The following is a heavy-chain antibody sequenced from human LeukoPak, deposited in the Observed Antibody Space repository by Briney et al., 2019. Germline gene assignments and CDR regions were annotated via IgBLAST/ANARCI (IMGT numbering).Heavy chain of an antibody. CDR2: IISSSGYI. CDR3: ARASAHGTLSLYYKEYYFDY. V-gene: IGHV3-21*01. J-gene: IGHJ4*02. Sequence: PGGSLRLSCAASGFTFSSYSMNWVRQAPGKGLEWVSSIISSSGYIYYADSVKGRSTISRDNAKNSLYLQMNSLRAEDTAVYYCARASAHGTLSLYYKEYYFDYWGQGTLVTVSS. D-gene: IGHD1-26*01. CDR1: GFTFSSYS.